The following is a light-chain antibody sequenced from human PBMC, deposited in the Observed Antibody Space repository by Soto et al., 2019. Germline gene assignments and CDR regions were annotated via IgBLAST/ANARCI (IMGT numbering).Light chain of an antibody. CDR1: QTMRSSH. CDR2: GAS. Sequence: EIVLTQSPGTLSLSPGERATLSCRASQTMRSSHLAWYQQKPGQAPRLLIYGASTRTFDVPDRFSGSGSGTEFTLTISSLQSEDFAVYYCQQYNNWPKMFGQGTKVEIK. V-gene: IGKV3D-15*01. CDR3: QQYNNWPKM. J-gene: IGKJ1*01.